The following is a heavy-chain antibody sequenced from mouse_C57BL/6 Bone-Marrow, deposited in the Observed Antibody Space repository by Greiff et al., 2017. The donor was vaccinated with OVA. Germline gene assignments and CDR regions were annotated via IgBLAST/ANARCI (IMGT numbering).Heavy chain of an antibody. D-gene: IGHD1-1*01. Sequence: QVQLKQSGAELARPGASVKLSCKASGYTFTSYGISWVKQRTGQGLEWIGEIYPRSGNTYYNEKFKGKATLTADKSSSTAYMELRSLTSEDSAVYFCAKEFITTVDDYWGQGTTLTVSS. CDR2: IYPRSGNT. V-gene: IGHV1-81*01. J-gene: IGHJ2*01. CDR1: GYTFTSYG. CDR3: AKEFITTVDDY.